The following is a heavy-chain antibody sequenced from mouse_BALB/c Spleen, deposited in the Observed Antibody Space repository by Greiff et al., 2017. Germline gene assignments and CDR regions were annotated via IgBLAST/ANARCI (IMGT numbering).Heavy chain of an antibody. CDR1: GFNIKDYY. D-gene: IGHD4-1*01. CDR3: ARNWDAPFDY. Sequence: VQLQQSGAELVRPGALVKLSCTASGFNIKDYYMHWVKQSPEQGLEWIGWIDPENGNSIYDPKFQGKASITADTSSNTAYLQLSSLTSEDTAVYYCARNWDAPFDYWGKGTTLTVCS. V-gene: IGHV14-1*02. CDR2: IDPENGNS. J-gene: IGHJ2*01.